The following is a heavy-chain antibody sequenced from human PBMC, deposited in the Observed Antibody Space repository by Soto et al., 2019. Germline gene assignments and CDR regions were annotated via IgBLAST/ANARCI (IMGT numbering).Heavy chain of an antibody. V-gene: IGHV5-51*01. D-gene: IGHD4-17*01. CDR2: IYPGDSDT. J-gene: IGHJ6*02. CDR3: ARWGTVIIPNYYYSGMDV. CDR1: GYSFTNYW. Sequence: PGESLKISCKGSGYSFTNYWIGWVRQMPGKGLEWMGIIYPGDSDTRYSPSFQGQVTISADKSISTAYLQWSSLKASDTAMYYCARWGTVIIPNYYYSGMDVWGQGTTVTVSS.